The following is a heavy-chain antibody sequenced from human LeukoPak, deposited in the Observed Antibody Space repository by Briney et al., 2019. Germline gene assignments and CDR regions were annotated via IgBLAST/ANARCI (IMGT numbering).Heavy chain of an antibody. Sequence: GGSLRLSCAASGFTFSPYPMNWVRQAPGKGLEWVSYISGPSDTIHYADSVKGRFTISRDNAKNSLYLQMNSLGAEDTAAYYCARDLGRDRYFDSWGQGTLVTVSS. D-gene: IGHD5-24*01. CDR3: ARDLGRDRYFDS. CDR2: ISGPSDTI. J-gene: IGHJ4*02. V-gene: IGHV3-48*04. CDR1: GFTFSPYP.